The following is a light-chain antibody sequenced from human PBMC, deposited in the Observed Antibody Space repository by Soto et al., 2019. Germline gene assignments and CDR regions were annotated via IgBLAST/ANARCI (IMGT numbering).Light chain of an antibody. J-gene: IGLJ1*01. Sequence: QSVLTQPPSASGSPGQSVTISCTGTSSNVGGYNYVSWYQQHPGKAPKLMISEVSKRPSGVPDRFSDSKSGNTASLTVSGLQAEDEADYYCTSYAGTTYVFGTGTKVTVL. CDR1: SSNVGGYNY. V-gene: IGLV2-8*01. CDR2: EVS. CDR3: TSYAGTTYV.